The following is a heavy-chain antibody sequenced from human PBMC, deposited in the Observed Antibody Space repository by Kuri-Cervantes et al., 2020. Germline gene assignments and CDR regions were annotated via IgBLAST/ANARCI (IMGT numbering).Heavy chain of an antibody. Sequence: SETLSLTCTVSGGSISSYYWSWIRQPPGKGPEWIGYIYYSGSTNYNPSLKSRVTISVDTSKNQFSLKLSSVTAADTAVYYCARRHLSTGAFDIWGQGTMVTVSS. CDR3: ARRHLSTGAFDI. D-gene: IGHD5/OR15-5a*01. CDR1: GGSISSYY. CDR2: IYYSGST. J-gene: IGHJ3*02. V-gene: IGHV4-59*01.